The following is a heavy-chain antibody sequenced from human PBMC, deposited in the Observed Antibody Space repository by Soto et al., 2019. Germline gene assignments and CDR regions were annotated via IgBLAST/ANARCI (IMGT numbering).Heavy chain of an antibody. CDR1: GGSINSGGYS. Sequence: SETLSLTCTVSGGSINSGGYSWTWIRQPPGKGLEWIGFIYHTGTTYYNPSLKSRVTISVDRSKNEFSLRLSSVTAADTAVYYCARLNGYCVSTGCHGYYGMDVWGQGTTVTVS. V-gene: IGHV4-30-2*01. CDR2: IYHTGTT. CDR3: ARLNGYCVSTGCHGYYGMDV. D-gene: IGHD2-2*03. J-gene: IGHJ6*02.